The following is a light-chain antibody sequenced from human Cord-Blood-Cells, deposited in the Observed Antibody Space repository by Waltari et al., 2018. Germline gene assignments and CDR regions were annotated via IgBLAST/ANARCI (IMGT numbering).Light chain of an antibody. CDR3: QQYNSYSPIT. V-gene: IGKV1-5*03. J-gene: IGKJ5*01. Sequence: DIQMTQSPSTLSASVGDRVTITCRASQSISSWLAWYQQKPGKAPKLLIYKASSLESGVPSRFSGSGSWTEIHPTISSLQPDDFATYYCQQYNSYSPITFGQGTRLEIK. CDR2: KAS. CDR1: QSISSW.